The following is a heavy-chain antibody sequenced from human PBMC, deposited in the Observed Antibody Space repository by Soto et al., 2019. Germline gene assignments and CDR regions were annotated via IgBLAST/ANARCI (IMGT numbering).Heavy chain of an antibody. D-gene: IGHD3-22*01. CDR3: VKDRDSNSWPSRDV. J-gene: IGHJ6*02. CDR2: ISPKSGSI. CDR1: GYTFTRNG. V-gene: IGHV1-18*01. Sequence: ASVKVSCKTSGYTFTRNGISWVRQAPGQGLEWMGWISPKSGSIKYAQKFQGRVIMTTDTSTSTAYMELRSLRSDDTAVYYCVKDRDSNSWPSRDVWGPGSTVTVSS.